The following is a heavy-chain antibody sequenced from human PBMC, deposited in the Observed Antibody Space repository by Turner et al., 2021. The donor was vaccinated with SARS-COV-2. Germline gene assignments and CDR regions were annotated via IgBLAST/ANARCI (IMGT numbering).Heavy chain of an antibody. D-gene: IGHD6-19*01. Sequence: EVQLVESGGGLVQPGGSLSLSCAASGFTLSSNWMSWVRQAPGKGLEWVANIKQDGSEKYYVDSVKGRFTISRDNAKNSLYLQMNSLRAEDTAVYYCARLYSSGWELDYWGQGTLVTVSS. CDR1: GFTLSSNW. CDR2: IKQDGSEK. J-gene: IGHJ4*02. V-gene: IGHV3-7*01. CDR3: ARLYSSGWELDY.